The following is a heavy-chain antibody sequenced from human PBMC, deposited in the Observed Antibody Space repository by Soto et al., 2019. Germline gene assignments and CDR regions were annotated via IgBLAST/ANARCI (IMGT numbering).Heavy chain of an antibody. CDR3: ARDCGSSGIEPTLVDY. D-gene: IGHD3-22*01. V-gene: IGHV1-18*04. CDR2: ISAYNGNT. J-gene: IGHJ4*02. CDR1: GYTFTSYG. Sequence: QVQLVQSGAEVKKPWASVKVSCKASGYTFTSYGISWVRQAPGQGLEWMGWISAYNGNTNYAQKLRGRVTMTTDTSTSTAYMERRSLRSDGTAVYYCARDCGSSGIEPTLVDYWGQGTLVTVSS.